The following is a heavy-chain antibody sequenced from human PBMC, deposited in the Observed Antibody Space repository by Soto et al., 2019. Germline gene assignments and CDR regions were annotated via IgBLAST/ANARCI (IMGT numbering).Heavy chain of an antibody. J-gene: IGHJ4*02. V-gene: IGHV4-39*01. CDR2: IYYSGST. CDR3: ARLREGFDEWERPKPFGS. CDR1: GGSISSSSHY. D-gene: IGHD1-26*01. Sequence: SESLSLTCTVSGGSISSSSHYWGWIRQPPGKGLEWIGYIYYSGSTYYNPSLKSRVTISIDTSKNQFSLKVSAVTAADTALYYCARLREGFDEWERPKPFGSWGQGTLVTVSS.